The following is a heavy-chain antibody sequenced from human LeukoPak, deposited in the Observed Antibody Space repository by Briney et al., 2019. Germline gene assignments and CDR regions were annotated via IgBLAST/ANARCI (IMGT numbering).Heavy chain of an antibody. V-gene: IGHV4-34*01. CDR3: ARREYSSGWELDY. CDR2: INHSGYI. J-gene: IGHJ4*02. D-gene: IGHD6-19*01. CDR1: GGSFSDYY. Sequence: SETLSLTCAVYGGSFSDYYWSWIRQSPEKGLERIGEINHSGYINYNPSLRSRVTMSVDTSKNQFSLKLSSVTAADTAVYYCARREYSSGWELDYWGQGTLVTVSS.